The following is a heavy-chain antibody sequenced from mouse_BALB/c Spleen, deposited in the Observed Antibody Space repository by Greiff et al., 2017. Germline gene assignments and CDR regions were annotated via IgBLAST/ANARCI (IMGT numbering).Heavy chain of an antibody. J-gene: IGHJ1*01. D-gene: IGHD4-1*01. CDR2: ISSGGGST. CDR3: ARHELDV. V-gene: IGHV5-12-1*01. Sequence: EVQRVESGGGLVKPGGSLKLSCAASGFAFSSYDMSWVRQTPEKRLEWVAYISSGGGSTYYPDTVKGRFTISRDNAKNTLYLQMSSLKSEDTAMYYCARHELDVWGAGTTVTVSS. CDR1: GFAFSSYD.